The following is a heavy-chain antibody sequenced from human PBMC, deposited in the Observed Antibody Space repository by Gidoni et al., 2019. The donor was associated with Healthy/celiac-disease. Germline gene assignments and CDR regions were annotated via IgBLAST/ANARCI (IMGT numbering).Heavy chain of an antibody. D-gene: IGHD6-6*01. Sequence: EVQLVESGGGLVQPGGSLRLSCSASGFTFISYAIHWVRQAPGQGLEYVSAISSSGDSTYYADSVKGRFTISRDNSKNTLYLQMSSLRAEDTAVYYCVKGRLEGIAARPWVDPWGQGTLVTVSS. CDR1: GFTFISYA. J-gene: IGHJ5*02. CDR2: ISSSGDST. CDR3: VKGRLEGIAARPWVDP. V-gene: IGHV3-64D*06.